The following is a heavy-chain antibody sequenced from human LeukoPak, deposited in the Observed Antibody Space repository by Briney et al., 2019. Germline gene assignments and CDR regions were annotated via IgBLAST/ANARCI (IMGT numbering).Heavy chain of an antibody. V-gene: IGHV1-2*02. CDR3: ARDATPSPYSGSYIDI. Sequence: ASVKVSCKASGYSFTGHYMHWVRQAPGQGLEWMGWINPKSGGTNYAQKFQGRVTMTRDTSISTAYMDMSSLRSDDTAVYYCARDATPSPYSGSYIDIWGQGTMVTVSS. D-gene: IGHD1-26*01. CDR2: INPKSGGT. CDR1: GYSFTGHY. J-gene: IGHJ3*02.